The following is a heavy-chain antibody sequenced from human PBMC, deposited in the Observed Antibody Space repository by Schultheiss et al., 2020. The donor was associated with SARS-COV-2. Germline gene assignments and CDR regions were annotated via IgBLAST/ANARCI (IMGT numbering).Heavy chain of an antibody. CDR2: IYHSGST. V-gene: IGHV4-39*07. CDR3: ARDGNHGGGMDV. D-gene: IGHD4-23*01. Sequence: SETLSLTCTVSGGSVSSGSYYWSWIRQPPGKGLEWIGSIYHSGSTYYNPSLKSRVTISVDTSKNQFSLKLSSVTAADTAVYYCARDGNHGGGMDVWGQGTTVTVSS. J-gene: IGHJ6*02. CDR1: GGSVSSGSYY.